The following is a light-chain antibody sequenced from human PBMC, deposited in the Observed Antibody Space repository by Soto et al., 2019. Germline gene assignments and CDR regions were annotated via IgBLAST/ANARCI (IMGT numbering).Light chain of an antibody. CDR1: SSNIGAGYD. CDR2: GNS. CDR3: QSYDSSLRGV. V-gene: IGLV1-40*01. Sequence: FVLTQPPSVSGAPGQRVTISCTGSSSNIGAGYDVHWYQQLPGTAPKLLIYGNSNRPSGVPDRFSGSKSGTSASLAITGLQAADEADYYCQSYDSSLRGVFGGGTKLTVL. J-gene: IGLJ2*01.